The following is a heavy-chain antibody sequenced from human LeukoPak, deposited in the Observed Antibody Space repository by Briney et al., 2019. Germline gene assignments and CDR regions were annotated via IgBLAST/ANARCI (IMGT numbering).Heavy chain of an antibody. V-gene: IGHV3-23*01. CDR1: GFTFSSYA. J-gene: IGHJ3*02. CDR2: ISGSGGTT. D-gene: IGHD2-2*01. CDR3: AKEIVVVPAAPPDDAFDI. Sequence: PGGSLRLSCAASGFTFSSYAMSWVRQAPGKGLDWVSAISGSGGTTYYADSVKGRFTISRDNSKNSLFLQMNSLRAEDTAVYYCAKEIVVVPAAPPDDAFDIWGQGTMVTVSS.